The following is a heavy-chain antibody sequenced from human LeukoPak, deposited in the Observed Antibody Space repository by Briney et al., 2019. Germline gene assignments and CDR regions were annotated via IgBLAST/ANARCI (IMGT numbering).Heavy chain of an antibody. Sequence: SETLSLTCTVSGVSFSSYYWTWIRQPPGKGLEWIGYIYYSGSTNKNPSLNSRVTMSIDTSKKQFSLKLSSVTAADTAVYYCARVNYDSSGYFDYRGQGTLVTVSS. CDR2: IYYSGST. J-gene: IGHJ4*02. CDR1: GVSFSSYY. CDR3: ARVNYDSSGYFDY. D-gene: IGHD3-22*01. V-gene: IGHV4-59*01.